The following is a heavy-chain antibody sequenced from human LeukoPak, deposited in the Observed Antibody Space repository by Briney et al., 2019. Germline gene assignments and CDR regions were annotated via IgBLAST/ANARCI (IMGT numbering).Heavy chain of an antibody. CDR1: GFTFSDYD. V-gene: IGHV3-13*01. CDR3: ARVAKERVGGVYYFGY. CDR2: IGTAGDT. J-gene: IGHJ4*02. D-gene: IGHD1-1*01. Sequence: GGSLRLSCAASGFTFSDYDMHWVRQATGKGLEWVSAIGTAGDTYYTGSVMGRFTISRENAKNSLYLQMNSLRAGDTAVYYCARVAKERVGGVYYFGYWGQGTLVTVSS.